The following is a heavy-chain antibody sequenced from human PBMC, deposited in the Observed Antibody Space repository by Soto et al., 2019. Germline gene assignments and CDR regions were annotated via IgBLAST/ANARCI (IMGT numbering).Heavy chain of an antibody. V-gene: IGHV3-74*01. CDR3: ARDDRIAAALRLPSDAFDI. J-gene: IGHJ3*02. CDR1: GFTFSSYW. CDR2: INSDGSST. D-gene: IGHD6-13*01. Sequence: EVQLVESGGGLVQPGGSLRLSCAASGFTFSSYWMHWVRQAPGKGLVWVSRINSDGSSTSYADSVKGRFTISRDNAKNXLXXQRNSLRAEDMAVYYCARDDRIAAALRLPSDAFDIWGQGKMVTVSS.